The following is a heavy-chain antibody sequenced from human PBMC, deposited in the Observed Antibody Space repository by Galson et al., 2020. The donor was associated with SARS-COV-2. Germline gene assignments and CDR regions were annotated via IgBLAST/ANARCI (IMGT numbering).Heavy chain of an antibody. CDR1: GFTFSSYS. CDR3: ASAAGDWGAYYFDY. V-gene: IGHV3-21*01. Sequence: KIGESLKTSCAASGFTFSSYSMNWVRQAPGKGLEWVSSISSSSSYIYYADSVKGRFTISRDNAKNSLYLQMNSLRAEDTAVYYCASAAGDWGAYYFDYWGQGTLVTVSS. CDR2: ISSSSSYI. J-gene: IGHJ4*02. D-gene: IGHD7-27*01.